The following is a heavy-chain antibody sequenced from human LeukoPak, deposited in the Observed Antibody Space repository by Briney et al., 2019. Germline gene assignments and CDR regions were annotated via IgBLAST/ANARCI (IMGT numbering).Heavy chain of an antibody. Sequence: PGGSPRLSCAASGFTFSSYDMHWVRQTTGKGLEWVSGIVTAGATYYPDSVKGRFTISRENAKNSLYLQMNNLRAGDTAVYYCARATAGFDYWGQGTLVTVSS. CDR2: IVTAGAT. CDR1: GFTFSSYD. J-gene: IGHJ4*02. CDR3: ARATAGFDY. V-gene: IGHV3-13*01.